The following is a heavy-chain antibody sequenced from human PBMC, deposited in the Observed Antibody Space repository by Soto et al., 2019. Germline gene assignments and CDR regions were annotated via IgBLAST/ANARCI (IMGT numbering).Heavy chain of an antibody. CDR2: IIPIFGTA. CDR3: ARGRGPAVQLWLSSVLHYYYGMDV. Sequence: GASVKVSCKASGGTFSSYAISWVRQAPGQGLEWMGGIIPIFGTANYAQKFQGRVTITADESTSTAYMELSSLRSEDTAVYYCARGRGPAVQLWLSSVLHYYYGMDVWGQGTTVTVSS. D-gene: IGHD5-18*01. CDR1: GGTFSSYA. V-gene: IGHV1-69*13. J-gene: IGHJ6*02.